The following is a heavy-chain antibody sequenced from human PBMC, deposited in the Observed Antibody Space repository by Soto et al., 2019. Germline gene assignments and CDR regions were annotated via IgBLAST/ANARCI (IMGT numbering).Heavy chain of an antibody. Sequence: SETLSLTCTVSGGSISGSSDYWGWIRQPPGKGLEWIGSIYYSGSTYYNPSLKSRVTISVDTSKNQFSLKLSSVTAADTAVYYCASLEGYCISTRCSGMYGMDVWGQGTTVTVSS. J-gene: IGHJ6*02. D-gene: IGHD2-2*01. CDR1: GGSISGSSDY. CDR2: IYYSGST. CDR3: ASLEGYCISTRCSGMYGMDV. V-gene: IGHV4-39*01.